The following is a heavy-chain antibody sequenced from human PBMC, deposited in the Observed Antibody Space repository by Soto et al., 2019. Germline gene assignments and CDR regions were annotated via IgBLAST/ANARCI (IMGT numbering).Heavy chain of an antibody. Sequence: WETLSLTCTVSGGSISSYYWSWIRQPPGKGLEWIGYIYYSGSTNYNPSLKSRVTISVDTSKNQFSLKLSSVTAADTAVYYCARETPQDVDTAMSFDYWGQGTLVTVSS. V-gene: IGHV4-59*01. CDR2: IYYSGST. J-gene: IGHJ4*02. CDR3: ARETPQDVDTAMSFDY. CDR1: GGSISSYY. D-gene: IGHD5-18*01.